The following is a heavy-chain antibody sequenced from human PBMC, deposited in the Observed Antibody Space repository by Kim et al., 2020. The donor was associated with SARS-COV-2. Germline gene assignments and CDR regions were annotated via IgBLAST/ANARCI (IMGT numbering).Heavy chain of an antibody. D-gene: IGHD3-16*01. CDR3: ARARWESSLDWYFDL. Sequence: NPSRKSRVTISVDTSKNQFSLKLSSVTAADTAVYYCARARWESSLDWYFDLWGRGTLVTVSS. J-gene: IGHJ2*01. V-gene: IGHV4-31*02.